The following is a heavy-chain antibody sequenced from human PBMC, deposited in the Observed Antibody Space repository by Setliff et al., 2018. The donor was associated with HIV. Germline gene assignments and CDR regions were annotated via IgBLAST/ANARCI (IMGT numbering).Heavy chain of an antibody. Sequence: ASVKVSCKASGYIFSSYGISWVRQAPGQGLEWMRWISAYNGNINYAQKFQGRVTMTTDTSTSTAHMELRSLRSDDTAVYYCARDREAGDWYFDLWGRGTLVTVS. CDR2: ISAYNGNI. V-gene: IGHV1-18*01. CDR3: ARDREAGDWYFDL. CDR1: GYIFSSYG. D-gene: IGHD6-13*01. J-gene: IGHJ2*01.